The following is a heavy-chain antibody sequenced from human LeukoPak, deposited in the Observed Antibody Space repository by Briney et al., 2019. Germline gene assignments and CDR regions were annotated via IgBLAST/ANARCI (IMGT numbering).Heavy chain of an antibody. CDR3: ARGQIRGDYAANYYYMDV. V-gene: IGHV4-34*01. CDR1: GGSISSYY. D-gene: IGHD4-17*01. CDR2: INHSGST. J-gene: IGHJ6*03. Sequence: SETLSLTCTVSGGSISSYYWSWIRQPPGKGLEWIGEINHSGSTNYNPSLKSRVTISVDTSKNQFSLKLSSVTAADTAVYYCARGQIRGDYAANYYYMDVWGKGTTVTVSS.